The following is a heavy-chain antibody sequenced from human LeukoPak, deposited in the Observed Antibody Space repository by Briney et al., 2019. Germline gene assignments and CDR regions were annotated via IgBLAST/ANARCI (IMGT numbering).Heavy chain of an antibody. V-gene: IGHV3-48*03. CDR3: ARVEGYSYGYDYYYYMDV. CDR1: GFTFSSYE. J-gene: IGHJ6*03. Sequence: PGGSLRLSCAASGFTFSSYEMNWVRQAPGKGLEWVSYISSSGSTIYYADSVKGRFTISRDNAKNSLYLQMNSLRAEDTAVYYCARVEGYSYGYDYYYYMDVWGKGTTVTISS. D-gene: IGHD5-18*01. CDR2: ISSSGSTI.